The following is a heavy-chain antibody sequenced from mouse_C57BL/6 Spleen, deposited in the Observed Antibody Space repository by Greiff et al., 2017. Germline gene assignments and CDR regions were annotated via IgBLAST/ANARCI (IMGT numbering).Heavy chain of an antibody. D-gene: IGHD2-4*01. V-gene: IGHV5-6*01. CDR1: GFTFSSYG. CDR2: ISSGGSYT. CDR3: ARESYDYDWYFDV. Sequence: EVQLQESGGDLVKPGGSLKLSCAASGFTFSSYGMSWVRQTPDKRLEWVATISSGGSYTYYPDSVKGRFTISRDNAKNTLYLQMSSLKSEDTAMYYCARESYDYDWYFDVWGTGTTVTVSS. J-gene: IGHJ1*03.